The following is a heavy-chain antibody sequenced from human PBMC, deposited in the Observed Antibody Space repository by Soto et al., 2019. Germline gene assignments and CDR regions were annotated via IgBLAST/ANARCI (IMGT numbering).Heavy chain of an antibody. Sequence: QVQLVQSGAEVKKPGSSVKVSCKASGGTFSSYAISWVRQAPGQGLEWMGGIIPIFGTANYAQKFQGRVTITADESTSPAYMELSSLRSEDTAVYYCAREVRYDTRWVLDYWGQGTLVTVSS. CDR3: AREVRYDTRWVLDY. CDR2: IIPIFGTA. J-gene: IGHJ4*02. D-gene: IGHD3-22*01. CDR1: GGTFSSYA. V-gene: IGHV1-69*01.